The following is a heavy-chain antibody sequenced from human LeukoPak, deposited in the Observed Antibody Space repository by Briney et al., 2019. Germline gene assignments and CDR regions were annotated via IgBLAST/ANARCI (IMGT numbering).Heavy chain of an antibody. J-gene: IGHJ5*02. CDR2: IKQDGSEK. D-gene: IGHD2-8*01. CDR1: GFTFSSYW. Sequence: GGSLRLSCAASGFTFSSYWMSWVRQAPGKGLEWVANIKQDGSEKDYVDSVKGRFTISRDNAKNSLYLQMNSLRAEDTAVYYCARGGYCTNGVCYGWSDPWGQGTLVTVSS. V-gene: IGHV3-7*01. CDR3: ARGGYCTNGVCYGWSDP.